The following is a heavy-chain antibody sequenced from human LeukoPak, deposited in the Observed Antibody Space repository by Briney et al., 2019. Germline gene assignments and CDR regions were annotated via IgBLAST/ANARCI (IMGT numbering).Heavy chain of an antibody. CDR1: GFTFSSYA. V-gene: IGHV3-23*01. Sequence: GGSLRLSCAASGFTFSSYAMSWVRQAPGKGLEWVPGISGSGGSTYYADSVKGRFTISRDNSKNTLYLQMNSLRAEDTAVYYCTNDPWDRAGDYWGQGTLVTVSS. J-gene: IGHJ4*02. CDR2: ISGSGGST. CDR3: TNDPWDRAGDY. D-gene: IGHD1-26*01.